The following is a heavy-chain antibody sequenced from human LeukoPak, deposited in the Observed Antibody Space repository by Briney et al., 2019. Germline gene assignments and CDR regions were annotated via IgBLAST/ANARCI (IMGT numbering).Heavy chain of an antibody. J-gene: IGHJ4*02. V-gene: IGHV3-7*01. D-gene: IGHD4-17*01. CDR3: ARGPTVTRRGYFDY. CDR1: GFTFSSHW. CDR2: INQDGSEK. Sequence: PGGSLRLSCAASGFTFSSHWMNWVRQAPGKGLEWVAHINQDGSEKYYADSAKGRFAISRDNAKNSLYLQMNSLRAEDTAVYYCARGPTVTRRGYFDYWGQGTLVTVSS.